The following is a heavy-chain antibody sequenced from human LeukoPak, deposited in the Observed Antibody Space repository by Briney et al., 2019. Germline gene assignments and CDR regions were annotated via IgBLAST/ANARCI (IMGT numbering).Heavy chain of an antibody. CDR1: GYTFTDYY. CDR3: ARDLWGWGSDYLDY. Sequence: AXVKVSCKASGYTFTDYYVHWVRLVPGQGLEWMGRISPNSGATNYAEKFRGRVTMARDTSMNTVYMEMSSLRSDDTAVYYCARDLWGWGSDYLDYWGQGTLVTVSS. D-gene: IGHD4/OR15-4a*01. V-gene: IGHV1-2*06. CDR2: ISPNSGAT. J-gene: IGHJ4*02.